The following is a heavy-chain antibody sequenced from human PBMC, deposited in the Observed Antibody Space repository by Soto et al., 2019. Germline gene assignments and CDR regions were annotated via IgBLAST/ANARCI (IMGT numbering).Heavy chain of an antibody. CDR2: ISSDGDST. CDR1: GFTFSSNA. J-gene: IGHJ6*02. CDR3: AKFLGTPQPVMGHHYYYGMDV. Sequence: GGSLRLSCSASGFTFSSNAMHWVRQAPGKGLEYVSAISSDGDSTYYTDPVSGRFTISRDNSKNTLYLQMNSLRAEETAVYYCAKFLGTPQPVMGHHYYYGMDVLGQGTTVTFSS. V-gene: IGHV3-64*04. D-gene: IGHD3-16*01.